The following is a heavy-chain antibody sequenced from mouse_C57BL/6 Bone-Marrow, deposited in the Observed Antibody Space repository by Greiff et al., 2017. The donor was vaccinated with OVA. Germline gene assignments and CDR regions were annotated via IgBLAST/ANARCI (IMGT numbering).Heavy chain of an antibody. J-gene: IGHJ3*01. CDR3: AREGLLVGFAY. D-gene: IGHD3-1*01. CDR1: GYTFTSSG. CDR2: IYPRSGNT. Sequence: QVQLQQSGAELARPGASVKLSCKASGYTFTSSGISWVKQRTGQGLEWIGEIYPRSGNTYYNEKFKGKATLTADKSSSTAYMELRSLTSEDSAVYFCAREGLLVGFAYWGQGTLVTVSA. V-gene: IGHV1-81*01.